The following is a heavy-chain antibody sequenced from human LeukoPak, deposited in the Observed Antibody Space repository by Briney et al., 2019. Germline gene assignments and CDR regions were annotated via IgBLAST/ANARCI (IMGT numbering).Heavy chain of an antibody. CDR3: ARDKYRSAGIDY. J-gene: IGHJ4*02. CDR1: GYTFTSYY. D-gene: IGHD6-25*01. Sequence: ASVKVSCKASGYTFTSYYMHWVRQAPGQGLEWMGIINPSGGSTSYAQKLQGRATMTRDMSTSTVYMELSSLRSEDTAVYYCARDKYRSAGIDYWGQRTLVTVSS. V-gene: IGHV1-46*01. CDR2: INPSGGST.